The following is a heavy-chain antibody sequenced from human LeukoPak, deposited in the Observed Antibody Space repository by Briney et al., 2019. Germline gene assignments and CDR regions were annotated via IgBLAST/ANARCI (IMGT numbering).Heavy chain of an antibody. J-gene: IGHJ4*02. Sequence: GRSLRLSCAASGFTFSSYGMHWVRQAPGKGLEWVAVISYDGSNKYYADSVKGRFTISRDNSKNTLYLQMNNLRAGDTAIYYCAKSIAVANFFDYWGQGTLVTVSS. CDR1: GFTFSSYG. D-gene: IGHD6-19*01. V-gene: IGHV3-30*18. CDR2: ISYDGSNK. CDR3: AKSIAVANFFDY.